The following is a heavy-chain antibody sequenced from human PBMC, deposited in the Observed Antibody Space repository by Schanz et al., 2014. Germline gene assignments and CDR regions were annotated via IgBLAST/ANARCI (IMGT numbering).Heavy chain of an antibody. J-gene: IGHJ3*02. Sequence: QVQLVQSGAEVRKPGASVKVSCKASGYTFISYGITWVRQAPGQGLEWMGRIIPIHGIVNYAQRFQDRVRITADKSTSTAYMELSSLRSDDTAVYYCARGGGPEDVFDIWGQGTMVTVSS. CDR1: GYTFISYG. D-gene: IGHD5-12*01. V-gene: IGHV1-69*04. CDR3: ARGGGPEDVFDI. CDR2: IIPIHGIV.